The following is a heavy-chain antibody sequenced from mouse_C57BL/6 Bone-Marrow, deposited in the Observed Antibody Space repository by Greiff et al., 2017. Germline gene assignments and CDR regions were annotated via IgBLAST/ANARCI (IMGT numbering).Heavy chain of an antibody. CDR1: GYTFSSYW. CDR3: ARYYRYDFDY. J-gene: IGHJ2*01. Sequence: VQRVESGAELMKPGASVKISCKATGYTFSSYWIEWVKQRPGHGLEWIGEILPGSGSTKYNEKFKGKATFTADTSSNTAYMQLSSLTSEDSAVYYCARYYRYDFDYWGQGTTLTVSS. D-gene: IGHD2-14*01. V-gene: IGHV1-9*01. CDR2: ILPGSGST.